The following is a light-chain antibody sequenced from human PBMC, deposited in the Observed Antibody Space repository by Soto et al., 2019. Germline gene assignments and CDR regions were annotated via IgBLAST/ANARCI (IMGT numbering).Light chain of an antibody. Sequence: EIVMTQSPATLSVSPGGSATLSCRASQSVSTNLAWYQQKLGQAPRLLIYGASTRATGIPGRFSGSRSGTAFTLTISSLQSEDFAVYFCQQYNDWPLTFGGGTKVEIK. CDR3: QQYNDWPLT. CDR1: QSVSTN. V-gene: IGKV3-15*01. CDR2: GAS. J-gene: IGKJ4*01.